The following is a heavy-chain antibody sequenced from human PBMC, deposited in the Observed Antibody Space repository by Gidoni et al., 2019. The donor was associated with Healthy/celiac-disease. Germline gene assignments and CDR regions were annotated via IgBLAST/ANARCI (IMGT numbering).Heavy chain of an antibody. V-gene: IGHV3-74*01. J-gene: IGHJ4*02. CDR2: SNSDGSST. D-gene: IGHD5-18*01. CDR1: GFTFSSYW. CDR3: ARDDTAMVLEY. Sequence: EVQLVESGGGLVQPGGSLRLSCAASGFTFSSYWMHWFRQDPGKGLVWVSRSNSDGSSTSYADSVKGRFTISRDNAKNTLYLQMNSLRAEDTAVYYCARDDTAMVLEYWGQGTLVTVSS.